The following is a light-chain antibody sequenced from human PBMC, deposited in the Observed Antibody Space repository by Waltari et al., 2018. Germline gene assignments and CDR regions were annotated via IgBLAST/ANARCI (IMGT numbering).Light chain of an antibody. CDR1: QSVSSY. Sequence: EIVLTQSPATLSLSPGERATLSCRASQSVSSYLAWYQQKPGQAPRLRIYDASNRATGIPARFSGSGSGTDFTLTISSLEPEDFAVYYCQQRSNWPPWTFGQGTKVEIK. CDR3: QQRSNWPPWT. CDR2: DAS. V-gene: IGKV3-11*01. J-gene: IGKJ1*01.